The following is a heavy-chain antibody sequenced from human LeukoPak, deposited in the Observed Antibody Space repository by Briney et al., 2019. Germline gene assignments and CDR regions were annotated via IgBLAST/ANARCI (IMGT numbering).Heavy chain of an antibody. CDR3: AKSQDFGDYDVAF. J-gene: IGHJ4*02. CDR2: VSGRGNRT. CDR1: GFTFSSYA. Sequence: GGSLRLSCAASGFTFSSYAMSWVRQAPGKGLEWGSSVSGRGNRTYYADSVKGRFTISRDNSKNTLYLQMNSLRAEDTAVYYCAKSQDFGDYDVAFWGQGTLVTVSS. D-gene: IGHD4-17*01. V-gene: IGHV3-23*01.